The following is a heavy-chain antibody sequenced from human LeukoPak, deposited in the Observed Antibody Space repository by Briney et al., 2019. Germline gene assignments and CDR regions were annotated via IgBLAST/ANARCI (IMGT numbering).Heavy chain of an antibody. D-gene: IGHD6-19*01. CDR1: GFPFDVYW. V-gene: IGHV3-7*01. CDR3: AKEKTVAGWYFDL. J-gene: IGHJ2*01. CDR2: IKSDGSEE. Sequence: GGSLRLSCVASGFPFDVYWMSWVRQGPGKGLDWVANIKSDGSEEYYADSVKGRLTVSRDNAKNSLFLQMNRLRVEDTAVYYCAKEKTVAGWYFDLWGRGTLVTVSS.